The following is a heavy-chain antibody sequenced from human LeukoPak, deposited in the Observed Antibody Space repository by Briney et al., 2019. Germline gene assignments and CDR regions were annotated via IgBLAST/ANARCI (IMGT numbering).Heavy chain of an antibody. CDR1: GYTFTSYG. V-gene: IGHV1-18*01. CDR3: ARAVTYYYDSSGYYFDY. Sequence: ASVKVSCKASGYTFTSYGISWVRQAPGQGLEWMGWISAYNGNTNYAQKLQGRVTITTDESTSTAYMELSSLRSEDTAVYYCARAVTYYYDSSGYYFDYWGQGTLVTVSS. CDR2: ISAYNGNT. D-gene: IGHD3-22*01. J-gene: IGHJ4*02.